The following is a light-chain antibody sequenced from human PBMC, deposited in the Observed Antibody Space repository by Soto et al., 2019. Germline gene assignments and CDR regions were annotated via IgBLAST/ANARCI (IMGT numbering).Light chain of an antibody. CDR1: QSLSSS. Sequence: EIVMTQSPATLSVSPGERATLSCRASQSLSSSLAWFQQRPGQAPRLLIYGTSTRATGIPARFSGSGSGTEFTLTISSLQSEDFAVYYCQQYNNWPLTFGQGTRLEI. J-gene: IGKJ5*01. V-gene: IGKV3-15*01. CDR2: GTS. CDR3: QQYNNWPLT.